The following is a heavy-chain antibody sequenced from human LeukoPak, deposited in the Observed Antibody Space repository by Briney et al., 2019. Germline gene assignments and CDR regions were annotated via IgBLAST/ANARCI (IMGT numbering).Heavy chain of an antibody. CDR1: GFTFNSYA. Sequence: GGSLRLSCAASGFTFNSYAMSWVRQAPGKGLEWVSSISSGGSNTYYVDSVKGRFAISRDRSNNTVYLQMNSLRDEDTAKYFCAKARSMLVLRSSFDYWGLGALVTVSS. CDR3: AKARSMLVLRSSFDY. V-gene: IGHV3-23*01. D-gene: IGHD3-10*02. CDR2: ISSGGSNT. J-gene: IGHJ4*02.